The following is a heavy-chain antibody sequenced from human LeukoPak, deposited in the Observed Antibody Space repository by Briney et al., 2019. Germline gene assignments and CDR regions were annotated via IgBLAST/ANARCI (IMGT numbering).Heavy chain of an antibody. CDR3: ARIPGIAAAGNDY. J-gene: IGHJ4*02. D-gene: IGHD6-13*01. V-gene: IGHV1-2*02. Sequence: ASVKVSCKASGYTFTGYYMHCVRQAPGQGLKWMGWINPNSGGTNYAQKFQGRVTMTRDTSISTAYMELSRLRSDDTAVYYCARIPGIAAAGNDYWGQGTLVTVSS. CDR1: GYTFTGYY. CDR2: INPNSGGT.